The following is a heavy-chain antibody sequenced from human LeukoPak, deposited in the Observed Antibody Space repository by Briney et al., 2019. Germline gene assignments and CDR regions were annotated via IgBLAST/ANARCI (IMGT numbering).Heavy chain of an antibody. CDR3: ARRPNYYYYMDV. V-gene: IGHV3-53*01. CDR1: GFTVSSNY. Sequence: GGSLRLSCAASGFTVSSNYMSWVRQAPGKGLEWVSVIYSGGSTYYADSVKGRFTISRDNSKNTLYLQMNSLRAEDTGVYYCARRPNYYYYMDVWGKGTTVTVSS. J-gene: IGHJ6*03. CDR2: IYSGGST.